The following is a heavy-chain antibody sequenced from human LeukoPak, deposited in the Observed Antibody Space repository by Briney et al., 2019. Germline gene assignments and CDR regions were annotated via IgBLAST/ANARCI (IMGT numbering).Heavy chain of an antibody. D-gene: IGHD4-11*01. CDR2: SYYSGST. CDR1: GGSISSYY. Sequence: SETLSLTCSVSGGSISSYYWSWIRQPPGKGLEYIGYSYYSGSTDYNPSLKSRVTMSVDTSKNQFSLKLSSVTAADTALYYCARALRDSNYGWFDPWGQGALVTVSS. V-gene: IGHV4-59*01. J-gene: IGHJ5*02. CDR3: ARALRDSNYGWFDP.